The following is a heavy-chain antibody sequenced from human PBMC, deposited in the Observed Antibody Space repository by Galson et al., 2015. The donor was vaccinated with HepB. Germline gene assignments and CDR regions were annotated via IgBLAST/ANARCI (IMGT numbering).Heavy chain of an antibody. V-gene: IGHV3-30-3*01. CDR1: GFTFSSYA. Sequence: SLRLSCAASGFTFSSYAMHWVRQAPGKGLEWVAVISYDGSNKYYADSVKGRFTISRDNSKNTLYLQMNSLRAEDTAVYYCARDGSQRQDYYMDVWGKGTTVTVSS. D-gene: IGHD2-2*03. J-gene: IGHJ6*03. CDR2: ISYDGSNK. CDR3: ARDGSQRQDYYMDV.